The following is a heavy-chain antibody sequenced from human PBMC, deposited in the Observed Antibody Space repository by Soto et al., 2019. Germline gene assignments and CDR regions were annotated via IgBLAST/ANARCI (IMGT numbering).Heavy chain of an antibody. CDR1: GFTFSSYG. CDR2: ISGSGSSI. Sequence: GGSLRLSCAASGFTFSSYGMNWVRQAPGKGLEWVSDISGSGSSIYYADSVKGRFTISRDNSKNTLYLQMNSLRAEDEAVEYYWEGSVARVNVYTNMVYQLDYWGQGTLVTVSS. CDR3: WEGSVARVNVYTNMVYQLDY. V-gene: IGHV3-23*01. J-gene: IGHJ4*02. D-gene: IGHD5-18*01.